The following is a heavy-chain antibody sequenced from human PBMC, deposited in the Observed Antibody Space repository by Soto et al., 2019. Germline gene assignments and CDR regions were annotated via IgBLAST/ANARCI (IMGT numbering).Heavy chain of an antibody. CDR2: INHSGST. J-gene: IGHJ3*02. CDR1: NGSFSGYY. D-gene: IGHD2-8*01. V-gene: IGHV4-34*01. Sequence: QVQLHQWGAGLLKPSETLSLTCTIYNGSFSGYYWGWLRQPPGKGLEWIGHINHSGSTTYNPSLKSRVTIAVDTSGNHFSLRVSSMSAADTPVYYCSRTKVLRRHGGMEIWGQGTRVPISS. CDR3: SRTKVLRRHGGMEI.